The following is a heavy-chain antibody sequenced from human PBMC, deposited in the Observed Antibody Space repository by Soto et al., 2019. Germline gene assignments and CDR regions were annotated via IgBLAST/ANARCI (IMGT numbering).Heavy chain of an antibody. J-gene: IGHJ6*02. CDR2: ISAYNGNT. D-gene: IGHD2-21*02. CDR3: ASHTYCGGDCYRPYYYGMDV. Sequence: ASVKVSCKASGYTFTSYGISCVRQAPGQGLEWMGWISAYNGNTNYAQKLQGRVTMTTDTSTSTAYMELRSLRSDDTAVYYCASHTYCGGDCYRPYYYGMDVWGQGTTVTVSS. CDR1: GYTFTSYG. V-gene: IGHV1-18*04.